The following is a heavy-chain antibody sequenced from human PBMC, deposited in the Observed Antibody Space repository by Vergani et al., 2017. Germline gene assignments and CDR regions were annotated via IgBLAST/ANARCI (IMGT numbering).Heavy chain of an antibody. Sequence: QVQLVQSGAEVKTPGSSVKVSCKASGGTFSSYTISWVRQAPGQGLEWMGRIIPILGIANYAQKFQGRVTITADKSTSTAYMELSSLRSEDTAVYYCASITLTYYYDSSGYYSYYYGMDVWGQGTTVTVSS. D-gene: IGHD3-22*01. CDR2: IIPILGIA. V-gene: IGHV1-69*02. J-gene: IGHJ6*02. CDR1: GGTFSSYT. CDR3: ASITLTYYYDSSGYYSYYYGMDV.